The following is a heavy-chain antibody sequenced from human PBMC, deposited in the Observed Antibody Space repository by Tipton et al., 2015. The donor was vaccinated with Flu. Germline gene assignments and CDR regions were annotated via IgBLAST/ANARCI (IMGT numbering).Heavy chain of an antibody. V-gene: IGHV3-13*01. D-gene: IGHD6-6*01. J-gene: IGHJ6*03. CDR3: ARARIAAPPDDYYYYMDV. Sequence: SLRLSCAASGFTFSSYDMHWVRQATGKGLEWVSAIGTAGDTYYPGSVKGRFTISRENAKNSLYLQMNSLRAGDTAVYYCARARIAAPPDDYYYYMDVWGKGTTVTVSS. CDR2: IGTAGDT. CDR1: GFTFSSYD.